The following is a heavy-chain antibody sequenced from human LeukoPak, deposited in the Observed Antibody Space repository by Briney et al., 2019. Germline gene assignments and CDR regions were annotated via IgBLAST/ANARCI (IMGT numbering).Heavy chain of an antibody. D-gene: IGHD4-17*01. Sequence: GGSLGLSCAASGFTFDDYAMHWVRQAPGKGLEWVSGISWNSGSIGYADSVKGRFTISRDNSKNTLYLQMNSLRAEDTAVYYCASVTKGYWGQGTLVTVSS. J-gene: IGHJ4*02. CDR1: GFTFDDYA. V-gene: IGHV3-9*01. CDR3: ASVTKGY. CDR2: ISWNSGSI.